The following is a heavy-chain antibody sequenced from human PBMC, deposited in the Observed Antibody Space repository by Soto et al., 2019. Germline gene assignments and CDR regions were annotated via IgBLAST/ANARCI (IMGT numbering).Heavy chain of an antibody. Sequence: VQLQESCPGLVKPSQTLALTCTISGGSMSSGGYYWSWIRQNPGKGLEWIGYIYYSGSTYYNTSLTSRATIPVDTSKNQFSLKLSSVTAADTAVYYGASTPRGGYYQAYWGQGTLVTVSS. CDR3: ASTPRGGYYQAY. J-gene: IGHJ4*02. V-gene: IGHV4-31*03. CDR1: GGSMSSGGYY. CDR2: IYYSGST. D-gene: IGHD3-22*01.